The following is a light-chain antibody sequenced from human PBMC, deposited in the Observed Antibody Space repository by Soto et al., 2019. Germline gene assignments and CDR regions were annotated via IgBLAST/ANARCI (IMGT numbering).Light chain of an antibody. CDR1: QSISSW. V-gene: IGKV1-5*03. J-gene: IGKJ5*01. Sequence: DIQMTQSPSTLSASVGDRVTITCRASQSISSWLAWYQQKPGKAPKLLIYKASSLESGLPSRFNGSGSGTEVTLTISSLQPDEFATYYCQQYNSYPITFGQGTRLEIK. CDR2: KAS. CDR3: QQYNSYPIT.